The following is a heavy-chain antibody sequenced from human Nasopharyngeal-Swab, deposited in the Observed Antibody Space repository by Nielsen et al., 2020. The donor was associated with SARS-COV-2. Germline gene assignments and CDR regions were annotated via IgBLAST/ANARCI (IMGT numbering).Heavy chain of an antibody. CDR3: AKDGYSSSSRLDY. CDR2: ISWNNGNI. CDR1: GFSFDDYA. J-gene: IGHJ4*02. Sequence: GGSLRLSCVASGFSFDDYAMHWVRQVPGKGLEWVSGISWNNGNIGYADSVKGRSTISRDNVKNSLYLEMNSLRAEDTAVYYCAKDGYSSSSRLDYWGQGVRVTVSS. V-gene: IGHV3-9*01. D-gene: IGHD4-11*01.